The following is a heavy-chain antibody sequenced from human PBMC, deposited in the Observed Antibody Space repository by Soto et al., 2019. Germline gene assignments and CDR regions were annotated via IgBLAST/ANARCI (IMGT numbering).Heavy chain of an antibody. V-gene: IGHV4-34*01. CDR2: INHSGST. CDR1: GGSFSGYY. Sequence: SETLSLTCAVYGGSFSGYYWSWIRQPPGKGLEWIGEINHSGSTNYNPSLKSRVTISVDTSKNQFSLKLSSVTAADTAVYYCARGKEGRGYYFDYWGQGTLVTVSS. D-gene: IGHD3-10*01. J-gene: IGHJ4*02. CDR3: ARGKEGRGYYFDY.